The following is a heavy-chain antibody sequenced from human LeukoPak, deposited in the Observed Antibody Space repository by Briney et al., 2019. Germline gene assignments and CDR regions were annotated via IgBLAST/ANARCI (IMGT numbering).Heavy chain of an antibody. J-gene: IGHJ4*02. CDR3: AKALGYCSSTNCDYYFDY. D-gene: IGHD2-2*01. CDR2: ISGSGGST. CDR1: GFTFSNYA. Sequence: PGGSLRLSCAASGFTFSNYAMSWVCQAPGKGLEWVSSISGSGGSTNYADSVKGRFTISRDNSKNTLYLQMHSLRADDTAVYYCAKALGYCSSTNCDYYFDYWGQGTLVTVSS. V-gene: IGHV3-23*01.